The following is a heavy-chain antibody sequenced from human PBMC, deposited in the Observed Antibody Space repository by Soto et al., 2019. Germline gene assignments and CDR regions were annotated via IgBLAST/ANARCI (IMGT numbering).Heavy chain of an antibody. V-gene: IGHV3-23*01. J-gene: IGHJ6*02. CDR1: GFTFSSYA. D-gene: IGHD3-3*01. CDR2: ISGSGGST. CDR3: AHTIFGVVIHYYYYYGMHV. Sequence: TGGSLRLSCAASGFTFSSYAMSWVRQAPGKGLEWVSAISGSGGSTYYADSVKGRLTISRDNSKNTLYLQMNSLRAEDTAVYYCAHTIFGVVIHYYYYYGMHVWGQGTTVTVSS.